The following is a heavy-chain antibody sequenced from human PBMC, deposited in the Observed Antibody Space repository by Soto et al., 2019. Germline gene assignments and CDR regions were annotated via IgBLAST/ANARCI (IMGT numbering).Heavy chain of an antibody. V-gene: IGHV4-30-2*01. D-gene: IGHD6-6*01. J-gene: IGHJ4*02. CDR1: GGSITTVGYS. Sequence: SETLSLTCAVSGGSITTVGYSWSWIRQPPGKGLEWIGYIFHSGVSYSNPSLKGRVTMSVDGSKNRFSLRLSSVTAADTAVYYCARRISARTYYFDYWGQGTLVTVSS. CDR2: IFHSGVS. CDR3: ARRISARTYYFDY.